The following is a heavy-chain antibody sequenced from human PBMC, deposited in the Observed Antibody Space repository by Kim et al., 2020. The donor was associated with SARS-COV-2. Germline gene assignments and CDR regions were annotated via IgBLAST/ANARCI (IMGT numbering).Heavy chain of an antibody. CDR1: GFTFSNYW. V-gene: IGHV3-7*03. CDR2: IKQDGSVK. D-gene: IGHD6-19*01. Sequence: GGSLRLSCAASGFTFSNYWMDWVRQAPGKGLEWVANIKQDGSVKHYVDSVKGRFTVSRDNAKNSLYLQMNSLRAEDTTVYYCRKGGAGPGHCWGQGTLVTVSS. J-gene: IGHJ4*02. CDR3: RKGGAGPGHC.